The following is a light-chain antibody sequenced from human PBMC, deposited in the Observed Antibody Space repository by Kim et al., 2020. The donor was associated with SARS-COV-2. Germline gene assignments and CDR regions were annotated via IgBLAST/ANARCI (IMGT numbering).Light chain of an antibody. V-gene: IGKV3-15*01. Sequence: EIVMTQSPATLSVSPGERATLSCRASQNIIGNLAWYQQKAGQAPRLLIYAASTRATDIPARFSGSGSGTEFTLTISSLQSEDFAVYYCQQYNVWPKTFGQGTKVDIK. J-gene: IGKJ1*01. CDR1: QNIIGN. CDR2: AAS. CDR3: QQYNVWPKT.